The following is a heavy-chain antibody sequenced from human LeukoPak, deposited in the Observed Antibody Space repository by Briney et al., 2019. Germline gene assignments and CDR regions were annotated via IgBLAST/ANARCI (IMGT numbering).Heavy chain of an antibody. V-gene: IGHV3-48*03. CDR3: VRDATLIPGTVYFDY. CDR2: INTDSSSI. Sequence: GGSLSLSCAASGFTFNIYEMNWVRQAPGKGLEWISHINTDSSSIHYADSMKGRFTISRDNAKNSLYLQMNNLRGEDTAIYYCVRDATLIPGTVYFDYWGQGALVTVSS. D-gene: IGHD2-15*01. CDR1: GFTFNIYE. J-gene: IGHJ4*02.